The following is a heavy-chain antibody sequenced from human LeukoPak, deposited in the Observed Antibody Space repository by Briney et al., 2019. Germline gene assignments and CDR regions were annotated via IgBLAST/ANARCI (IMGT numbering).Heavy chain of an antibody. D-gene: IGHD3-22*01. CDR3: VSANDSSGYSHFDY. V-gene: IGHV5-51*01. J-gene: IGHJ4*02. Sequence: GESLKISCKGSGYSFTNYWIGWVRQMPGKGLEWMGIIYPGDSDTRYSPSFQGQVTISADKSISTAYLQWSSLKASDTAMYYCVSANDSSGYSHFDYWGQGTLVTVSS. CDR2: IYPGDSDT. CDR1: GYSFTNYW.